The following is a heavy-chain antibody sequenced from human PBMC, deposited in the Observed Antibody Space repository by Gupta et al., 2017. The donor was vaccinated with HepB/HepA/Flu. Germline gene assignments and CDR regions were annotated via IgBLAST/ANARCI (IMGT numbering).Heavy chain of an antibody. D-gene: IGHD5-18*01. V-gene: IGHV1-18*01. CDR1: GYTFTSYG. J-gene: IGHJ4*02. Sequence: QVQLVQSGAEVKKPGASVKVSCKASGYTFTSYGISWVRQAPGQGLEWMGWISAYNGNTNYAPKLQGRVTMTTGTSTSTAYMELRGLRSDDTAVYYCARAGVGQEAMVEDFAYWGQGTLVTVSS. CDR2: ISAYNGNT. CDR3: ARAGVGQEAMVEDFAY.